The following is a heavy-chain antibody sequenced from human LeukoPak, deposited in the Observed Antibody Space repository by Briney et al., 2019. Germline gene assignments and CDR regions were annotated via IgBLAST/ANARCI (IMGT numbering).Heavy chain of an antibody. CDR2: ISWDGGST. CDR3: AKDMAYCSSTSCYLDYYYYGRDV. CDR1: GFTFDDYT. Sequence: GGSLRLSCAASGFTFDDYTMHWVRQAPGKGLEWVSLISWDGGSTYYADSVKGRFTISRDNSKNSLYLQMNSLRTEDTALYYCAKDMAYCSSTSCYLDYYYYGRDVWGQGTTVTVSS. J-gene: IGHJ6*02. D-gene: IGHD2-2*01. V-gene: IGHV3-43*01.